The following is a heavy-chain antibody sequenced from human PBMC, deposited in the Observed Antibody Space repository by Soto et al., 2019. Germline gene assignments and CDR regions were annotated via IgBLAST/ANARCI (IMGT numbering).Heavy chain of an antibody. Sequence: GGSLRLSCAASGFTFSNAWMSWVRQAPGKGLEWVGRIKSKTDGGTTDYAAPVKGRFTISRDDSKNTLYLQMNSLKTEDTAVYYCTTEVRGLTYYDFWSGRDMDVWGKGTTVTVSS. D-gene: IGHD3-3*01. J-gene: IGHJ6*03. CDR1: GFTFSNAW. CDR2: IKSKTDGGTT. CDR3: TTEVRGLTYYDFWSGRDMDV. V-gene: IGHV3-15*01.